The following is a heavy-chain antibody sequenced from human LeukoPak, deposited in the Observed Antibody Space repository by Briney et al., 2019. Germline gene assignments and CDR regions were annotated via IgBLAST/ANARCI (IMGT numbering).Heavy chain of an antibody. Sequence: GGSLRLSCAASGFTFSSYAMSWVRQAPGKGLEWVSAISSSGGITYYADSVKGRFTISRDNSKNTLYLQMNSLRPEDTAVYYCAKAKEITMVRGVLDYWGQGTLVTVSS. D-gene: IGHD3-10*01. V-gene: IGHV3-23*01. J-gene: IGHJ4*02. CDR3: AKAKEITMVRGVLDY. CDR2: ISSSGGIT. CDR1: GFTFSSYA.